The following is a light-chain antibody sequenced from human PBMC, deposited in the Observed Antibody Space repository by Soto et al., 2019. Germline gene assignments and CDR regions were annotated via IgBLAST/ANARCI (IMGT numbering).Light chain of an antibody. V-gene: IGKV3-11*01. J-gene: IGKJ5*01. CDR1: RSVSSY. CDR3: QQRSNWPIT. CDR2: DAS. Sequence: EIVLTQCPATRSLSPGEPATLSCRATRSVSSYLAWYQQKPGQAPRLLIYDASSRPTDIPARFSGSGSGTDFTLTISSLEPEDFALYYCQQRSNWPITFGQGTRLEI.